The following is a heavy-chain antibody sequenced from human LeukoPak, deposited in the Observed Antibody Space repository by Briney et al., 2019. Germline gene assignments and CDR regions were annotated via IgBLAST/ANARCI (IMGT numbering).Heavy chain of an antibody. CDR1: GGSMTSYY. D-gene: IGHD4-23*01. Sequence: SDTLSLTCSLSGGSMTSYYWSWIRQPPGKGLEWIGYIYYSGSANYNPSLKSRVTISVDTSKKQFSLKLNSVTAADTAVYYCARGRWELPLWGQGTLVTVSS. CDR2: IYYSGSA. J-gene: IGHJ4*02. CDR3: ARGRWELPL. V-gene: IGHV4-59*07.